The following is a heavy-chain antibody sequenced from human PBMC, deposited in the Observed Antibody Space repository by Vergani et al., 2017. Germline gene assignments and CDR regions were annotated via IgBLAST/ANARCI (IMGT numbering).Heavy chain of an antibody. CDR3: ARGSSGPLYYYYGMDV. CDR1: GYSFTSYW. J-gene: IGHJ6*02. Sequence: EVQLLESGGGLVQPGESLKISCKGSGYSFTSYWIGWVRQMPGKGLEGMGIIYPGDSDTRYSPSFQGQVTISADKSISTAYLQWSSLKASDTAMYCCARGSSGPLYYYYGMDVWGQGTTVTVSS. D-gene: IGHD3-22*01. CDR2: IYPGDSDT. V-gene: IGHV5-51*01.